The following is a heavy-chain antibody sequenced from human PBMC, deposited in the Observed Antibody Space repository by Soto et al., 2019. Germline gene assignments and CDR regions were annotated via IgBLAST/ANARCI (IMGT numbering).Heavy chain of an antibody. J-gene: IGHJ3*02. V-gene: IGHV5-51*01. CDR3: ATTIRITMVRGVEPGAFDI. Sequence: GESLKISCKGSGYSFTSYWIGWVRQMPGEGLEWMGIIYPGDSDTRYSPSFQGQVTISADKSISTAYLQWSSLKASDTAMYYCATTIRITMVRGVEPGAFDIWGQGTMVTVSS. CDR1: GYSFTSYW. CDR2: IYPGDSDT. D-gene: IGHD3-10*01.